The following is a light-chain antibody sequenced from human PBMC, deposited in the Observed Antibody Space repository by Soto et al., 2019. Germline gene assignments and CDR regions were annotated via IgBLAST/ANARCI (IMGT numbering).Light chain of an antibody. CDR1: QSISSW. CDR2: DAS. V-gene: IGKV1-5*01. CDR3: QHYNSYS. J-gene: IGKJ2*01. Sequence: DIQMTQSPSTLSASVGDRVTITCRASQSISSWLAWYQQKPGKAPKLLIYDASSLESGVPSRFSGSGSGTECTLTISSLQPDDFATYYFQHYNSYSFGQGTKVEIK.